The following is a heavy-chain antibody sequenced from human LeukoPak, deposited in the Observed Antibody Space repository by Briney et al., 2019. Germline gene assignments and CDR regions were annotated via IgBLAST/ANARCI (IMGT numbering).Heavy chain of an antibody. CDR1: GGSFSGYY. CDR2: INHSGST. Sequence: SETLSLTCAVYGGSFSGYYWSWIRQPPGKGLEWIGEINHSGSTNYNPSLKSRVTISVDTSKNQFSLKLSSVTAADTAVYYCARGKGFGELISPVDYWGQGTLVTVSS. D-gene: IGHD3-10*01. V-gene: IGHV4-34*01. J-gene: IGHJ4*02. CDR3: ARGKGFGELISPVDY.